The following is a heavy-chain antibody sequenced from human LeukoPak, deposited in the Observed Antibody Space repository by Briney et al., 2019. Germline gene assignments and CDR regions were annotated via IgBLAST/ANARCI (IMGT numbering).Heavy chain of an antibody. CDR1: GFTSSDYY. CDR2: ISSSGSTI. J-gene: IGHJ5*02. V-gene: IGHV3-11*04. CDR3: ARGRGSDYYDDAFDP. Sequence: GGSLRLSCAASGFTSSDYYMSWIRQAPGKGLEWVSYISSSGSTIYYADSVKGRFTISRDNAKNSLYLQMNSLRAEDTAVYYCARGRGSDYYDDAFDPWGQGTLVTVSS. D-gene: IGHD3-22*01.